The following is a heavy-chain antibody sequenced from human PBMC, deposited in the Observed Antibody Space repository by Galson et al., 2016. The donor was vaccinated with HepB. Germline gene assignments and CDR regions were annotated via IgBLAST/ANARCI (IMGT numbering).Heavy chain of an antibody. V-gene: IGHV3-30-3*01. CDR1: GFTFSGDA. D-gene: IGHD5-24*01. CDR3: ARDSCPSGRSWRCHNYYYGMDV. CDR2: ISFDGSNK. Sequence: SLRLSCAASGFTFSGDAMHWVRQAPGKGLEWVAVISFDGSNKDYADSVKGRITISRDNSKNMLNLQMNSLRPEDTAVYFCARDSCPSGRSWRCHNYYYGMDVWGQGTTVTVSS. J-gene: IGHJ6*02.